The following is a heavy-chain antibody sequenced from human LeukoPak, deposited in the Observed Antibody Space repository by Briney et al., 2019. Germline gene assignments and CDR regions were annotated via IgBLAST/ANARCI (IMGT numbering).Heavy chain of an antibody. CDR2: IIPILGIA. D-gene: IGHD3-3*01. J-gene: IGHJ4*02. V-gene: IGHV1-69*04. CDR1: GGTFSSYA. CDR3: ARGPGYDFWSGFSDY. Sequence: SVKVSCKASGGTFSSYAISWVRQAPGQGLEWMGRIIPILGIATYAQKFQGRVTITADKSTNTAYMELSSLRSEDTAVYYCARGPGYDFWSGFSDYWGQGTLVTVSS.